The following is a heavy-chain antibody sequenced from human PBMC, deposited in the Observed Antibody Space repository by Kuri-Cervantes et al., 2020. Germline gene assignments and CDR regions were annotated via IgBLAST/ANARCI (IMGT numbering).Heavy chain of an antibody. J-gene: IGHJ6*02. D-gene: IGHD2-8*02. CDR1: GFTFSSYW. Sequence: GGSLRLSCAASGFTFSSYWMSWVRQAPGKGLEWVANIKQDGSEKYYADSVKGRFTISRDNSKNTLYLQMNSLRAEDTAVYYCARAFGGVYYYYGMDVWGQGTTVTVSS. CDR3: ARAFGGVYYYYGMDV. CDR2: IKQDGSEK. V-gene: IGHV3-7*01.